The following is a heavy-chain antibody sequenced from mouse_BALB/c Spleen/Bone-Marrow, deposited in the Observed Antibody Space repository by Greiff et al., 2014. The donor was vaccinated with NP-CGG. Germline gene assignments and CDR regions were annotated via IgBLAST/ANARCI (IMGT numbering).Heavy chain of an antibody. CDR1: GFNIKDTY. CDR3: VYGRDWYFDV. Sequence: VQLQQPGAELVKPGASVKLSCTASGFNIKDTYMHWVKERPEQGLEWIGRIDPANGNTKYDPKFQGKATITADTSSNTAYLQLSSLTSEDTAVYYRVYGRDWYFDVWGAGTTVTVSS. CDR2: IDPANGNT. V-gene: IGHV14-3*02. J-gene: IGHJ1*01. D-gene: IGHD1-1*01.